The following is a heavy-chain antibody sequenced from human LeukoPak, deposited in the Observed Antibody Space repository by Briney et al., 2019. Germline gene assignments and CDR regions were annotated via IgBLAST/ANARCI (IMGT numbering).Heavy chain of an antibody. D-gene: IGHD3-3*01. V-gene: IGHV3-7*03. CDR3: ARDQYDTWSRRGNFDS. CDR2: IKLDGGEK. CDR1: GFTFGKYW. J-gene: IGHJ4*02. Sequence: GGSLRLFCVASGFTFGKYWMSWVRQAPGKGLEWVANIKLDGGEKNYVDSVKGRFTISRDNTKNSLYLQMNSLRAEDTAVFYCARDQYDTWSRRGNFDSWGQGTLVIVSS.